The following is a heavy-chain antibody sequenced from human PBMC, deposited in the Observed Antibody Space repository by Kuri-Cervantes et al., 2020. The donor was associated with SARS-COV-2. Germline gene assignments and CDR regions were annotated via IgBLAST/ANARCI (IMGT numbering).Heavy chain of an antibody. Sequence: ASVKVSCKASGYTFTSYGISWVRQAPGQGLEWMGWISAYNGNTNYAQKLQGRVIMTTDTSTSTAYMELRSLRSDDTAVYYCARDAGQWLGDNWFDPWGQGTLVTVSS. J-gene: IGHJ5*02. CDR1: GYTFTSYG. CDR3: ARDAGQWLGDNWFDP. CDR2: ISAYNGNT. D-gene: IGHD6-19*01. V-gene: IGHV1-18*01.